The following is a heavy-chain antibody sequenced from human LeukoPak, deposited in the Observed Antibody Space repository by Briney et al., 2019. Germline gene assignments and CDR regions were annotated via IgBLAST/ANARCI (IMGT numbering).Heavy chain of an antibody. CDR3: ARGESLGC. Sequence: GGSLRLSCAASGFTFSSYTMNWVRQAPGKGLEWVSYISGSSSIIYYADSVKGRFTISRDSAKNSLYLQMNSLRDEDTAVYYCARGESLGCWGQGTLVTVSP. D-gene: IGHD3-10*01. CDR2: ISGSSSII. V-gene: IGHV3-48*02. CDR1: GFTFSSYT. J-gene: IGHJ4*02.